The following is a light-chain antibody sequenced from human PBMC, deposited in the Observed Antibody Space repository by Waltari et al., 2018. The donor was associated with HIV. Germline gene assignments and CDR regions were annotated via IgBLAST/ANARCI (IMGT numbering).Light chain of an antibody. CDR3: QQYGSSFLT. CDR1: RSVDSNY. J-gene: IGKJ3*01. CDR2: GTS. V-gene: IGKV3-20*01. Sequence: VLTQSPATLYLSPGERATLSCRASRSVDSNYLAWYQQRPGQTPRLLIYGTSNRATGIPDRFTGGGSGADFTLSISSLEPDDFAVYYCQQYGSSFLTFGPGTKVEI.